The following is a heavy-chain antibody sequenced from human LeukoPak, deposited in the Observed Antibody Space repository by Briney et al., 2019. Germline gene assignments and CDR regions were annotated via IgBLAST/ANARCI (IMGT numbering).Heavy chain of an antibody. D-gene: IGHD3-22*01. CDR2: IIPIFGTA. V-gene: IGHV1-69*05. CDR1: GGTFSSYA. CDR3: ARVLYYYDSSGYLLDY. J-gene: IGHJ4*02. Sequence: SVKVSCKASGGTFSSYAISWVRQAPGQGLEWMGGIIPIFGTANYAQKFQGRVTITTDKSTSTAYMELSSLRSEDTAVYYCARVLYYYDSSGYLLDYWGQGTLVTVSS.